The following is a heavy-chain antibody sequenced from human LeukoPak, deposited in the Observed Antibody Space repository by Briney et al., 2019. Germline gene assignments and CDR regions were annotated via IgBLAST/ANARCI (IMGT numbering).Heavy chain of an antibody. Sequence: GGSLRLFCAASGFTFSSYWMSWVRQAPGKGLEWVANIKQEGSEKYYVDSVKGRFTISRDNAKNSLYLQMNSLRAEDRAVYYCARVGSMTTVIPGDYWGQGTLVTVSS. V-gene: IGHV3-7*01. D-gene: IGHD4-17*01. CDR1: GFTFSSYW. CDR2: IKQEGSEK. CDR3: ARVGSMTTVIPGDY. J-gene: IGHJ4*02.